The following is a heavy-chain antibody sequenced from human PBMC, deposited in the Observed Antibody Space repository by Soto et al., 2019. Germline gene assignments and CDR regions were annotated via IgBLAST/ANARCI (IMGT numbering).Heavy chain of an antibody. CDR3: AKTGGDSSSWHDFDY. V-gene: IGHV3-23*01. CDR1: GFTFSSYA. CDR2: ISGSGGST. Sequence: EVQLLESWGGLVQPGGSLRLSCAASGFTFSSYAMSWVRQAPGKGLEWVSAISGSGGSTYYADSVKGRFTISRDNSKNTLYLQMNSLRAEDTAVYYCAKTGGDSSSWHDFDYWGQGTLVTVSS. D-gene: IGHD6-13*01. J-gene: IGHJ4*02.